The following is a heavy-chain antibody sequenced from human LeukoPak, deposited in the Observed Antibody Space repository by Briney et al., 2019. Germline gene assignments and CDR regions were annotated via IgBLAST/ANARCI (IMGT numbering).Heavy chain of an antibody. CDR3: ARGQTHYYDSSGYYYREAFHI. D-gene: IGHD3-22*01. V-gene: IGHV1-69*06. J-gene: IGHJ3*02. CDR1: GGALSSYA. Sequence: SVKVSCKASGGALSSYAINWVRQAPGQGLEWMGGIIPMFGTSNYAQKFQGRVTITANKSTSTAYMELSSLRSDDTAVYYCARGQTHYYDSSGYYYREAFHIWGQGTMVTVSS. CDR2: IIPMFGTS.